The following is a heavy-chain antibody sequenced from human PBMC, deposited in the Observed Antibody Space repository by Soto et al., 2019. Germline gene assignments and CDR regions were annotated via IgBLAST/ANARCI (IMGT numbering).Heavy chain of an antibody. Sequence: QVQLQESGPGLVKPSETLSLTCTVSGGSISVYYWSWLRQPPGKGLEWIGYIYNIGSTNYNPSLRSRVTMSIDTSQEQFSLKLTSVTATDTAVYYCARHVNLPLAGTGFDSWVRGTLVTVSS. CDR2: IYNIGST. V-gene: IGHV4-59*08. CDR3: ARHVNLPLAGTGFDS. CDR1: GGSISVYY. J-gene: IGHJ4*02. D-gene: IGHD6-19*01.